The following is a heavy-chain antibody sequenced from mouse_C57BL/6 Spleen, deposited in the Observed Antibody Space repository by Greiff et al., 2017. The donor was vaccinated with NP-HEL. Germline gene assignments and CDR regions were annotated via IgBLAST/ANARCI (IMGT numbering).Heavy chain of an antibody. CDR3: ARLERDAMDY. CDR1: GFTFSDYG. J-gene: IGHJ4*01. V-gene: IGHV5-15*01. CDR2: ISNLAYSI. Sequence: EVKLMESGGGLVQPGGSLKLSCAASGFTFSDYGMAWVRQAPRKGPEWVAFISNLAYSIYYADTVTGRFTISRENAKNTLYLEMSSLRSEDTAMYYCARLERDAMDYWGQGTSVTVSS.